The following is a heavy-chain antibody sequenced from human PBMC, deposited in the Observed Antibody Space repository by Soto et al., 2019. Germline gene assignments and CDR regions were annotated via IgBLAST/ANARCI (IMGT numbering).Heavy chain of an antibody. CDR1: GGSISSEYFH. CDR2: IHYTGSI. V-gene: IGHV4-30-4*08. Sequence: PSETLSLTCAVSGGSISSEYFHWTWIRQSPGKGLEWIGYIHYTGSIMYNPSFKSRLTMAVDTTKNRFSLQLTSVTAADTAVYFCAREDDGGDRDYYGLDVWGQGTTVTVSS. J-gene: IGHJ6*02. CDR3: AREDDGGDRDYYGLDV. D-gene: IGHD2-21*02.